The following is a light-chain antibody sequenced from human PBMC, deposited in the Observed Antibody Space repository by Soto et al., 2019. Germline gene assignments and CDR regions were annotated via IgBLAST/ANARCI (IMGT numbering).Light chain of an antibody. CDR3: QTWGTGMV. V-gene: IGLV4-69*02. CDR2: LNSDGSH. CDR1: SGHSNYA. J-gene: IGLJ2*01. Sequence: QSVLTQSPSASASPGASVKLTCTLSSGHSNYAIAWHQQQPEKGPRYLMKLNSDGSHSKGDGIPDRFSGSSSGAERYLTVSGLQSEDEADYYCQTWGTGMVFGGGTKLTVL.